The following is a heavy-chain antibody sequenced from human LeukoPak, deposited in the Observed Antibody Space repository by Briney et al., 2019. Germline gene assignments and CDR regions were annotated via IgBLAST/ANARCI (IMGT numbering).Heavy chain of an antibody. J-gene: IGHJ4*02. CDR3: ARDGEVVVAAVYYFDY. Sequence: PGGSLRLSCAASGFTFSSYAMSWVRQAPGKGLEWVSSISSSSSYIYYADSVKGRFTISRDNAKNSLYLQMNSLRAEDTAVYYCARDGEVVVAAVYYFDYWGQGTLVTVSS. V-gene: IGHV3-21*01. CDR1: GFTFSSYA. D-gene: IGHD2-15*01. CDR2: ISSSSSYI.